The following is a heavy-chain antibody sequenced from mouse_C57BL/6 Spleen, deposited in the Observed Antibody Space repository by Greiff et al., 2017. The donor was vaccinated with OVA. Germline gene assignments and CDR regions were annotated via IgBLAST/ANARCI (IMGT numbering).Heavy chain of an antibody. CDR3: ARSYYSNPSDY. D-gene: IGHD2-5*01. V-gene: IGHV5-4*01. J-gene: IGHJ4*01. CDR1: GFTFSSYA. Sequence: EVQLMEPGGGLVKPGGSLKLSCAASGFTFSSYAMSWVRQTPEKRLEWVATISDGGSYTYSPDNVKGRFTISRDNAKNNLYLQRSHLKSEYIAMYYCARSYYSNPSDYWGQGTSVTVSS. CDR2: ISDGGSYT.